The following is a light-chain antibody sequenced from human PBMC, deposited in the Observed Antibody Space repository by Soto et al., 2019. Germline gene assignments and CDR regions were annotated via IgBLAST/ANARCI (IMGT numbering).Light chain of an antibody. J-gene: IGKJ4*01. CDR1: QSITTW. CDR3: QQLNSYLLT. Sequence: DIQMTQSPSTVSASVGDIVTITVRASQSITTWLAWYQQRPGKAPKLLIYDVSSLQSGVPSRFSGSGSGTEFTLTISSLQPDDFATYYCQQLNSYLLTFGGGTKVDI. V-gene: IGKV1-5*01. CDR2: DVS.